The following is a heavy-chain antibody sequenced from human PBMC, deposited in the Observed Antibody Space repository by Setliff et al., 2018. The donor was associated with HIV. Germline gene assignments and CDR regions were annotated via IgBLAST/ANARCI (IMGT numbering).Heavy chain of an antibody. Sequence: PSETLSLTCTVSGGSISSGSYYWSWVRQPAGKGLEWIGRIHTSGSTNYNPSLKSRVTISVYTSKNQFSLKLRSVTAADTAVYYCARNPHYVDRSGYCSWFYFDYWGQGTLVTVSS. CDR3: ARNPHYVDRSGYCSWFYFDY. D-gene: IGHD3-22*01. CDR1: GGSISSGSYY. J-gene: IGHJ4*02. V-gene: IGHV4-61*02. CDR2: IHTSGST.